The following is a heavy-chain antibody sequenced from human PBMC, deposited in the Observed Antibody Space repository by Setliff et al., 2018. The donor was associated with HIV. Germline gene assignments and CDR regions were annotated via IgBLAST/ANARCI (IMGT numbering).Heavy chain of an antibody. J-gene: IGHJ6*03. Sequence: PGGSLRLSCAATGFTFSSYVLHWVRQAPGKGLEWVAVMSTGGGIKICADSVKGRFTISRDNSKDTLYLQMYSLGPEDTAVYYCARGCSGGSCSPTYYYFFMDVWGKGTTVTVSS. D-gene: IGHD2-15*01. V-gene: IGHV3-30-3*01. CDR2: MSTGGGIK. CDR1: GFTFSSYV. CDR3: ARGCSGGSCSPTYYYFFMDV.